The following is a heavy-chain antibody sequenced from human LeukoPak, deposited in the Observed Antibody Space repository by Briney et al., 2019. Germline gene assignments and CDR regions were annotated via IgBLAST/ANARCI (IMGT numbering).Heavy chain of an antibody. V-gene: IGHV1-2*02. D-gene: IGHD2-8*02. CDR2: INPNSGGT. J-gene: IGHJ4*02. Sequence: GASVKVSCKASGYTFTGYYMHWVRQAPGQGLEWMGWINPNSGGTNYAQKFQGRVTMTRDTSISTAYMELSSLRSEDTAVYYCATVPAGERIVDYWGQGTLVTVSS. CDR1: GYTFTGYY. CDR3: ATVPAGERIVDY.